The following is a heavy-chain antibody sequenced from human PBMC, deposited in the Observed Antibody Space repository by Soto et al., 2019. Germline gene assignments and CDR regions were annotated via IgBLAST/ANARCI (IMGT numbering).Heavy chain of an antibody. J-gene: IGHJ3*02. CDR3: ARDDGDNGDAFDI. Sequence: QLQLQESGSGLVKPSQTLSLTCAVSGGSISSGGYSWSWIRQPPGKGLEWIGYIYHSGSTYYNPSLHSRVTISVERSKNQFSLKLSSVTAADTAVYYCARDDGDNGDAFDIGGQGTMVTVSS. V-gene: IGHV4-30-2*01. D-gene: IGHD4-17*01. CDR1: GGSISSGGYS. CDR2: IYHSGST.